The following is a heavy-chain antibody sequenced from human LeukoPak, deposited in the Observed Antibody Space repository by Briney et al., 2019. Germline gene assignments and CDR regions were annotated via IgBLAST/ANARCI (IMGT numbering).Heavy chain of an antibody. Sequence: ASVKVSCKASGYTLTGYYMHWVRQAPGQGLEWMGWINPNSGGTNYAQKFQGRVTMTRDTSISTAYMELSRLRSDDTAVYYCARDEVKCSSTSCYGNWFDPWGQGTLVTVSS. CDR1: GYTLTGYY. V-gene: IGHV1-2*02. CDR3: ARDEVKCSSTSCYGNWFDP. D-gene: IGHD2-2*01. CDR2: INPNSGGT. J-gene: IGHJ5*02.